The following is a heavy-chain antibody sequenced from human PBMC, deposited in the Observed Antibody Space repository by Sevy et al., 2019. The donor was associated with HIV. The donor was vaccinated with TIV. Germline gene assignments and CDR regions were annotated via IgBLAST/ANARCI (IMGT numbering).Heavy chain of an antibody. CDR2: FSFGCGKI. Sequence: GGSLRLSCAASGFTFNIYSMSWVRQTPGKGLEWVATFSFGCGKINHADSVKGRFTMSRDDSKNAVYLQMNNLRVEDTARYYCAREGCTKPHDYWGQGTLVTVSS. D-gene: IGHD2-8*01. V-gene: IGHV3-23*01. J-gene: IGHJ4*02. CDR3: AREGCTKPHDY. CDR1: GFTFNIYS.